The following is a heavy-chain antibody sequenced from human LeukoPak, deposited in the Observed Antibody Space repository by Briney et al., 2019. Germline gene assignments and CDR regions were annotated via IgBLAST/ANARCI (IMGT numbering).Heavy chain of an antibody. CDR1: GFTVSSNY. D-gene: IGHD3-22*01. CDR2: IYSGGST. V-gene: IGHV3-53*04. Sequence: PGGSLRLSCAASGFTVSSNYMSWVRQAPGKGLEWVSVIYSGGSTYYADSVKGRFTISRHNSKNTLCLQMNSLRAEDTAVYYCARATYYYDSSGYSVYFQHWGQGTLVTVSS. CDR3: ARATYYYDSSGYSVYFQH. J-gene: IGHJ1*01.